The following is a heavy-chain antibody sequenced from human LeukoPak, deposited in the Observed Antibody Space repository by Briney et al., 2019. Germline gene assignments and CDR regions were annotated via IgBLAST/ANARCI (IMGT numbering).Heavy chain of an antibody. J-gene: IGHJ6*02. D-gene: IGHD3-10*01. Sequence: GGSLRLSCAASGFTVNNRYLTWVRQAPGKGLEWVSVIYSDGSTFYSDSVKGRFTISRDNSKHTLYLQMNSLRAEDTAVYYCARGSGGGSGNNYKDHYYGMDVWGQGTTVTVSS. CDR1: GFTVNNRY. CDR3: ARGSGGGSGNNYKDHYYGMDV. CDR2: IYSDGST. V-gene: IGHV3-53*01.